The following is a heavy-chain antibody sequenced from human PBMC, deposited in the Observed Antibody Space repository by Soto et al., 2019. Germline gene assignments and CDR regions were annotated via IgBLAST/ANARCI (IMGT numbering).Heavy chain of an antibody. CDR1: GFTFSAFD. D-gene: IGHD2-15*01. V-gene: IGHV3-13*01. Sequence: GGSLRLSCEASGFTFSAFDMHWVRQPTGRGLEWASTIGISGGTYYAVSVKGRFTISRDIARNSLSLQMNNVRVGDTAVYFCARGQEVGAHFFDSWGQGTQVTVSS. CDR2: IGISGGT. J-gene: IGHJ4*02. CDR3: ARGQEVGAHFFDS.